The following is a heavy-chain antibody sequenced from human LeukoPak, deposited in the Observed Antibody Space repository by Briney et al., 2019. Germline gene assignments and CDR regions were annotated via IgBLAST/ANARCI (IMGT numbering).Heavy chain of an antibody. J-gene: IGHJ5*02. V-gene: IGHV3-30*02. CDR2: IRYDGSNK. Sequence: DPGGSLRLSCSASGFTFSSYGMHWVRQAPGKGLEWVAFIRYDGSNKYYADSVKGRFTISRDNSKNTLYLHVNSLRPEETAVYYCATTRVVRGVTTDPWGQGTLVTVSS. D-gene: IGHD3-10*01. CDR3: ATTRVVRGVTTDP. CDR1: GFTFSSYG.